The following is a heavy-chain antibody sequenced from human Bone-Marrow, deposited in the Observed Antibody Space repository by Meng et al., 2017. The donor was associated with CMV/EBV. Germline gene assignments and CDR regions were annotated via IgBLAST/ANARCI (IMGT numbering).Heavy chain of an antibody. CDR1: GFTFSSYE. J-gene: IGHJ6*02. CDR2: ISSSGSTI. Sequence: GESLKISCAASGFTFSSYEMNWVRQAPGKGLEWVSYISSSGSTIYYADSVKGRFTISRDNAKNSLYLQMNSLRAEDTAVYYCAREGDIVVVPAPPYYYGMDVWGQGTTVTVSS. V-gene: IGHV3-48*03. CDR3: AREGDIVVVPAPPYYYGMDV. D-gene: IGHD2-2*01.